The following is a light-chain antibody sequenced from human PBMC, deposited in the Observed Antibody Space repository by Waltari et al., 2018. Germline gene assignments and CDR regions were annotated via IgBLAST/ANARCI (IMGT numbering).Light chain of an antibody. Sequence: PRLLLYSASTRDTGVPDRISGSGSGTDFTLTINKVEAADSAVYYCQQFGGAPMYTFGQGTKVEI. J-gene: IGKJ2*01. V-gene: IGKV3D-20*01. CDR3: QQFGGAPMYT. CDR2: SAS.